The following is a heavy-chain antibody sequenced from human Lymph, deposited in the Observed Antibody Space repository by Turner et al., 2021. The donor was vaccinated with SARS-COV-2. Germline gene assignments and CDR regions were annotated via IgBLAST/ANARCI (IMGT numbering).Heavy chain of an antibody. CDR1: GLTVSSNY. CDR2: IYSGGST. D-gene: IGHD3-10*01. Sequence: EVQLVESGGGLVQPGGSLRLSCAASGLTVSSNYMNWVRQAPGKGLEWVSVIYSGGSTFYADSVKGRFTISRDNSKNTLYLQMHSLRAEDTAVYYGARDFREGAFDIWGQGTMVTISS. J-gene: IGHJ3*02. V-gene: IGHV3-66*01. CDR3: ARDFREGAFDI.